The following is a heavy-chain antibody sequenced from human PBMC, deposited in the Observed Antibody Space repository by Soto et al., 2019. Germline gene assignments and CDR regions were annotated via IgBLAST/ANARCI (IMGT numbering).Heavy chain of an antibody. D-gene: IGHD6-13*01. Sequence: GGSLRLSCAASGFTFSSYEMNWVRQAPGKGLEWVSYISGTDPYMKYADAVRGRFTISRDNAKNSVYLQMNSLRDDDTAVYYCARGSSVRGVNVWGQGTTVTVSS. CDR1: GFTFSSYE. CDR2: ISGTDPYM. CDR3: ARGSSVRGVNV. V-gene: IGHV3-48*03. J-gene: IGHJ6*02.